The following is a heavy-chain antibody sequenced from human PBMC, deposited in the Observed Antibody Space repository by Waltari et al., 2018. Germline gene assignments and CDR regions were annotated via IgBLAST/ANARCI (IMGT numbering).Heavy chain of an antibody. D-gene: IGHD3-22*01. CDR2: IYHSGST. J-gene: IGHJ4*02. CDR1: GYSISSGYY. Sequence: QVQLQESGPGLVKPSETLSLTCVVSGYSISSGYYWGWIRQPPRKGLECLGSIYHSGSTYYNPSLKNRITISVDTSKNQFSLRLSSVTAADTAVYYCATLTQNYYDSSGYPYYWGQGTLVTVSS. V-gene: IGHV4-38-2*01. CDR3: ATLTQNYYDSSGYPYY.